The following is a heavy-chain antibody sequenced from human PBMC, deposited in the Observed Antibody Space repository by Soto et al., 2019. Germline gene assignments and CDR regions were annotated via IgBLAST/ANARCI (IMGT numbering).Heavy chain of an antibody. CDR3: ARLIYDSRLNYLYFDS. J-gene: IGHJ4*02. CDR2: VYRDGSA. V-gene: IGHV4-4*02. Sequence: LSLTCDVSGVSISSGNWWSWVRQSPEKGLEWIGEVYRDGSANYHPSLERRVAISVDTSKNQFSLRLNSVTAADTAMYYCARLIYDSRLNYLYFDSWGQGTLVTVSS. D-gene: IGHD3-22*01. CDR1: GVSISSGNW.